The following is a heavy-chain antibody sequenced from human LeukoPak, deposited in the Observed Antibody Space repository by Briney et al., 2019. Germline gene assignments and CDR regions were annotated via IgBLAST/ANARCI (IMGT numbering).Heavy chain of an antibody. J-gene: IGHJ6*02. V-gene: IGHV4-4*07. Sequence: SETLSLTCTVSGGSISSHYWGWIRQPAGKGLEWIGRIYTSGSTKNHSLRSRVTMSVDTSKNQLSLNLSSVTAADTAVYYCARDRVGVPAAIRYYGMDVWGQGTTVTVSS. CDR3: ARDRVGVPAAIRYYGMDV. D-gene: IGHD2-2*01. CDR1: GGSISSHY. CDR2: IYTSGST.